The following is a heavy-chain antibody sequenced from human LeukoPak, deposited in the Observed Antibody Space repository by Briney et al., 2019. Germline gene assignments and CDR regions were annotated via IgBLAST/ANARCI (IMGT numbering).Heavy chain of an antibody. CDR3: AKAMTTVTTKAPNFDY. D-gene: IGHD4-17*01. J-gene: IGHJ4*02. CDR1: GFTFSSYA. Sequence: PGGSLRLSCAASGFTFSSYAMSWVRQAPGKGLEWVSAISGSGGSTYYADSVKGRFTISRDNSKNTLYLQMNSLRAEDTAVYYCAKAMTTVTTKAPNFDYWGQGTLVTVFS. CDR2: ISGSGGST. V-gene: IGHV3-23*01.